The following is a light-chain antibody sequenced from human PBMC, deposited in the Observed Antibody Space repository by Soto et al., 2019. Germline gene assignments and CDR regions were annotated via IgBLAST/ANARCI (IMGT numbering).Light chain of an antibody. CDR2: EVS. J-gene: IGLJ1*01. CDR3: SSYTASGTLPYV. V-gene: IGLV2-14*01. CDR1: SSDVGDYDY. Sequence: QSALTQPASVSGSPGQSITISCTGTSSDVGDYDYVSWYQQHPGKAPKLMIYEVSNRSSGVSNRFSGSKSGNTASLTIAGLQTEDEADYYCSSYTASGTLPYVFGTGTKVTVL.